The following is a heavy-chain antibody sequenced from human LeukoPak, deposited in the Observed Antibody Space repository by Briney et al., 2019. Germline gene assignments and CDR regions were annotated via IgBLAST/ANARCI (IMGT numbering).Heavy chain of an antibody. Sequence: GGSLRLSCAASRFTFSSYRMNWVRQAPGKGLEWISYISSSSSTIYYADSVKGRFTISRDNAKNSLYLQMNSLRAEDTAVYDCARAGGIDPFDIWGQGTMVTVSS. CDR3: ARAGGIDPFDI. V-gene: IGHV3-48*01. CDR2: ISSSSSTI. CDR1: RFTFSSYR. D-gene: IGHD6-25*01. J-gene: IGHJ3*02.